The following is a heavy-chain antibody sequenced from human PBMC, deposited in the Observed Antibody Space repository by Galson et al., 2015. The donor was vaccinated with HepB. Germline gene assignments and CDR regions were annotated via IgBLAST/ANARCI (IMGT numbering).Heavy chain of an antibody. CDR3: AALDSSSWYHSFRGY. Sequence: SLRLSCAASGFTFSSYAMSWVRQAPGKGLEWVSAISGSGGSTYYADSVKGRFTISRDNSKNTLYLQMNSLRAEDTAVYYCAALDSSSWYHSFRGYWGQGTLVTVSS. D-gene: IGHD6-13*01. CDR1: GFTFSSYA. V-gene: IGHV3-23*01. CDR2: ISGSGGST. J-gene: IGHJ4*02.